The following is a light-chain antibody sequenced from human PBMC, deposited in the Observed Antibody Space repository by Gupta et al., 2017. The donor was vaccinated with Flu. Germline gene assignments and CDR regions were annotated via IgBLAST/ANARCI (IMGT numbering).Light chain of an antibody. Sequence: GQTTRITGAGETLPKQYTYWYQQNPGQAPVLLIYKETERPSGSPERFSGSTSATTVTLTITGVQAEDEADYYCHSSSSNTSTGVFGGGTKLSVL. CDR2: KET. CDR3: HSSSSNTSTGV. J-gene: IGLJ3*02. V-gene: IGLV3-25*03. CDR1: TLPKQY.